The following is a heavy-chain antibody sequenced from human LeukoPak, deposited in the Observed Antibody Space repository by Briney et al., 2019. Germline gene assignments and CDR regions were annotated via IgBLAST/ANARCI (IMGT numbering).Heavy chain of an antibody. CDR1: GGSVSSGSYY. D-gene: IGHD3-3*01. J-gene: IGHJ5*02. CDR3: ARDLRRIGVVPPAKVWFDP. V-gene: IGHV4-61*01. Sequence: SETLSLTCNVSGGSVSSGSYYWSWIRQPPGKGLEWIGYIYYSGSTNYNPSLKSRVTISVDTSKNQFSLKLSSVTAADTAVYYCARDLRRIGVVPPAKVWFDPWGQGTLVTVSS. CDR2: IYYSGST.